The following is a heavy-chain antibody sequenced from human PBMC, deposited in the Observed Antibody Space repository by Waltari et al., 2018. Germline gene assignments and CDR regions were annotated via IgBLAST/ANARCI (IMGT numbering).Heavy chain of an antibody. V-gene: IGHV1-69*05. J-gene: IGHJ3*02. CDR2: IIPIFGTA. Sequence: QVQLVQSGAEVKKPGSSVKVSCKASGGTFSSYAISWVRQAPGQGLEWMGGIIPIFGTANYAQKFQGRVTMTRDTSISTAYMELSRLRSDDTAVYYCARVANWGYAFDIWGQGTMVTVSS. CDR3: ARVANWGYAFDI. CDR1: GGTFSSYA. D-gene: IGHD7-27*01.